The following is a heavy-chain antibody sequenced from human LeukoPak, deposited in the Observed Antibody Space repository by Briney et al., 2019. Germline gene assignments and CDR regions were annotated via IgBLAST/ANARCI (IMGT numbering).Heavy chain of an antibody. D-gene: IGHD5-12*01. V-gene: IGHV1-2*02. Sequence: ASVKVSCKASGYTFTGYFMHWVRQAPGQGLEWVGWINPKSGGTNYAQKFQGRVTMTRDTSISTAYMELSRLRSDGTAGYYRAKDRRKGIVATLRYFDYWGQGTLVTVSS. CDR2: INPKSGGT. J-gene: IGHJ4*02. CDR3: AKDRRKGIVATLRYFDY. CDR1: GYTFTGYF.